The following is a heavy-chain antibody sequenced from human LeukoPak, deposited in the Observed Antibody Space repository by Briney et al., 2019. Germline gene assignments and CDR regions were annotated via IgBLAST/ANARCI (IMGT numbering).Heavy chain of an antibody. CDR3: ARSDIVVVSGSIQRGAIDF. V-gene: IGHV4-30-2*01. CDR2: MYHSGST. J-gene: IGHJ4*02. CDR1: GGSISSGGYY. D-gene: IGHD2-2*02. Sequence: KTSETLSLTCTVSGGSISSGGYYWSWIRQAPGKGLEWIGYMYHSGSTDYTPSLKSRLTISVDRSKNQFSQTLNSVTVADTAVYYCARSDIVVVSGSIQRGAIDFWGQGTLVTVSS.